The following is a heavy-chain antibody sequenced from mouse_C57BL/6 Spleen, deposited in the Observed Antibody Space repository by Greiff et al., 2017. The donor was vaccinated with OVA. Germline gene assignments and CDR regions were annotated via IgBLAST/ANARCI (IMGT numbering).Heavy chain of an antibody. CDR2: IHPNSGST. J-gene: IGHJ3*01. CDR3: AREGNAPFAY. CDR1: GYTFTSYW. Sequence: QVQLQQSGAELVKPGASVKLSCKASGYTFTSYWMHWVKQRPGQGLEWIGMIHPNSGSTNYNEKFKSKATLTVDKSSSTAYMQLSSLTSEDAAVYYCAREGNAPFAYWGQGTLVTVSA. V-gene: IGHV1-64*01.